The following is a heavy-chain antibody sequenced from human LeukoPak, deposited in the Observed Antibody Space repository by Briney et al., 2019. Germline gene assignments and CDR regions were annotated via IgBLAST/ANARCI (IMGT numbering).Heavy chain of an antibody. V-gene: IGHV4-59*01. CDR1: GDSISGYF. Sequence: SETLSLTCTVSGDSISGYFWIWIRQPPGKGLEWIGSFYYTGSTNYNPSLKSRVTISVDTSKTRFSLTLSSVTAADTAVYYCARERAVTRVAELGYWGQGTLVTVSS. CDR3: ARERAVTRVAELGY. CDR2: FYYTGST. J-gene: IGHJ4*02. D-gene: IGHD4-17*01.